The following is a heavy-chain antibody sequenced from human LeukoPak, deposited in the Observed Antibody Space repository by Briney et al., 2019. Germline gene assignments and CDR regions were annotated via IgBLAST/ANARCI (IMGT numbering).Heavy chain of an antibody. CDR3: ARDARISYYFNSGSYYFPDF. V-gene: IGHV3-30*04. CDR2: KSFDGNDK. CDR1: GFTFSSYA. Sequence: PGGSLRLSCTAAGFTFSSYAIHWVRQAPGKGLEWVTVKSFDGNDKFYADSVKGRFTISRDNSRNTLYLQMNSLRAEDTAVYYCARDARISYYFNSGSYYFPDFWGQGTLVTVSS. D-gene: IGHD3-10*01. J-gene: IGHJ4*02.